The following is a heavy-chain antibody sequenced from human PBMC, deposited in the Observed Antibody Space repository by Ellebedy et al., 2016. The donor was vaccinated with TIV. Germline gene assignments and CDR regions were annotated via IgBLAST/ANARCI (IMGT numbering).Heavy chain of an antibody. CDR2: INAGNGNT. J-gene: IGHJ4*02. V-gene: IGHV1-3*01. Sequence: ASVKVSXXASGYTFTSYAMHWVRQAPGQRLEWMGWINAGNGNTKYSQKFQGRVTITRDTSASTAYMELRSLRSDDTAVYYCAVGIAVAGTLDYWGQGTLVTVSS. D-gene: IGHD6-19*01. CDR3: AVGIAVAGTLDY. CDR1: GYTFTSYA.